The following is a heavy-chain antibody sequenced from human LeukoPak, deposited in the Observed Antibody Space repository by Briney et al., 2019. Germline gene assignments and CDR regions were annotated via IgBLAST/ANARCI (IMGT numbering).Heavy chain of an antibody. J-gene: IGHJ5*02. CDR3: ARESSSWYRHWFDP. V-gene: IGHV4-59*12. CDR2: IYYSGST. Sequence: SETLSLTCTVSGGSISSYFWIWIRQPPGKGLEWIGYIYYSGSTNYNPSLKSRVTISVDTSKNQFSLKLSSVTAADTAVYYCARESSSWYRHWFDPWGQGTLVTVSS. D-gene: IGHD6-13*01. CDR1: GGSISSYF.